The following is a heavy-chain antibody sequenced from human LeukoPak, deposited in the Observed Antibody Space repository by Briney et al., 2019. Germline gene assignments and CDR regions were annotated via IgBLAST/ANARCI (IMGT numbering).Heavy chain of an antibody. CDR1: GFTFSSYA. J-gene: IGHJ4*02. Sequence: GGSLRLSCAASGFTFSSYAMCWVRQAPGKGLDWVSGISGSGGDTFYPVSVNGRFPISRDNSKNTLYLQMNSLRAEDTAVYYCAKVFFAERLTTIFDLWGQGTLVTVSS. CDR3: AKVFFAERLTTIFDL. D-gene: IGHD3-3*01. V-gene: IGHV3-23*01. CDR2: ISGSGGDT.